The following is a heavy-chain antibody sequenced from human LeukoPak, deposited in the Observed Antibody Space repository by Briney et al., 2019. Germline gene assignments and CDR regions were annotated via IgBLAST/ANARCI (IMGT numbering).Heavy chain of an antibody. CDR1: GFTFSSYA. D-gene: IGHD3-22*01. Sequence: GGSLRLSCAASGFTFSSYAMHWVRQAPGKGLEWVAVISYDGSNKYYADSVKGRFTISRDNSKNTLYLQMNSLRAEDTAVYYCARMGNYYDSSGYYAYWGQGTLVTVSS. CDR2: ISYDGSNK. J-gene: IGHJ4*02. V-gene: IGHV3-30*04. CDR3: ARMGNYYDSSGYYAY.